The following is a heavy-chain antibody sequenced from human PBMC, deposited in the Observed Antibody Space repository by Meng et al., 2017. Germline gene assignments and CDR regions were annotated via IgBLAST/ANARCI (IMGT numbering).Heavy chain of an antibody. CDR1: GGSFSGYY. V-gene: IGHV4-34*01. J-gene: IGHJ4*02. D-gene: IGHD3-10*01. CDR3: ARGGGYITMVRGVIITADYFDY. CDR2: INHSGST. Sequence: SQTLSLTCAVYGGSFSGYYWSWIRQPPGKGLEWIGEINHSGSTNYNPSLKSRVTISVDTSKNQFSLKLSSVTAADTAVSYCARGGGYITMVRGVIITADYFDYWGRGTLVTVSS.